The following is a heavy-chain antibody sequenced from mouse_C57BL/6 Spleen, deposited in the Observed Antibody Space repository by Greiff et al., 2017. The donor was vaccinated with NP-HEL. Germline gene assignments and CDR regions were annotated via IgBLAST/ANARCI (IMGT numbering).Heavy chain of an antibody. Sequence: QVQLQQSGPELVKPGASVKISCKASGYAFSSSWMNWVKQRPGKGLEWIGRIYPGDGDTNYNGKFKGKATLTADKSSSTAYMQLSSLTSEDSAVYFCASAEGGDYAMDYWGQGTSVTVSS. D-gene: IGHD1-1*02. J-gene: IGHJ4*01. CDR3: ASAEGGDYAMDY. CDR2: IYPGDGDT. CDR1: GYAFSSSW. V-gene: IGHV1-82*01.